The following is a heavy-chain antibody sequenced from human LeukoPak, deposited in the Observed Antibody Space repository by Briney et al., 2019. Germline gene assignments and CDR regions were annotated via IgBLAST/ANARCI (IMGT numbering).Heavy chain of an antibody. CDR3: ARGNNDYGDY. CDR1: GYTVTDYY. D-gene: IGHD2-8*01. V-gene: IGHV1-2*02. CDR2: INPNSGGT. J-gene: IGHJ4*02. Sequence: GASVKVSCKASGYTVTDYYMHWVRQTPGQGLEWMGWINPNSGGTNYAQKFQGRVTMTRDTSISTAYMELSRLRSDDTAVYYCARGNNDYGDYWGQGTLVTVSS.